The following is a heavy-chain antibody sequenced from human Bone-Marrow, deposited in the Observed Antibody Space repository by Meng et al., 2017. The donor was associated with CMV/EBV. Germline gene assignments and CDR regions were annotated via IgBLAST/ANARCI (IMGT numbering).Heavy chain of an antibody. D-gene: IGHD3-3*01. J-gene: IGHJ6*02. CDR1: GYIFTGYY. V-gene: IGHV1-18*01. Sequence: ASVKVSCKASGYIFTGYYIHWVRQVSGQGLEWMGWISAYNGNTNYAQKLQGRVTMTTDTSTSTAYMELRSLRSDDTAVYYCARERFLGSGMDVWGQGTTVTVSS. CDR2: ISAYNGNT. CDR3: ARERFLGSGMDV.